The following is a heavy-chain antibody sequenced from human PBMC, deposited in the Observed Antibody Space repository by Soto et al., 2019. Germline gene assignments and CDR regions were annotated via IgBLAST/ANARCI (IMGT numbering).Heavy chain of an antibody. Sequence: QVQLVESGGGLVKPGGSLRLSCAASGFTFSDYYMSWIRQAPGKGLEWVSYISSSSSYTNYADSVKGRFTISRDNAKNPLYVKKNSLRAEDTAVYYCGREGMGPPPRNWFDPWGRGTLVTVPS. CDR1: GFTFSDYY. D-gene: IGHD1-26*01. J-gene: IGHJ5*02. CDR3: GREGMGPPPRNWFDP. CDR2: ISSSSSYT. V-gene: IGHV3-11*06.